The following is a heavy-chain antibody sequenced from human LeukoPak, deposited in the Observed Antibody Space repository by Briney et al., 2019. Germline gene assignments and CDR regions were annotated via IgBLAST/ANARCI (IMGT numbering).Heavy chain of an antibody. J-gene: IGHJ2*01. CDR2: IYYSGST. D-gene: IGHD4-11*01. Sequence: PSETLSLTCTVSGGSINSYYWSWIRQPPGKGLEWIGYIYYSGSTNSNPSLKSRVTISVDTSNNQFSLKLSSVTAADTAVYYRARDSNWYWYFDLWGRGTLVTVSS. CDR1: GGSINSYY. V-gene: IGHV4-59*01. CDR3: ARDSNWYWYFDL.